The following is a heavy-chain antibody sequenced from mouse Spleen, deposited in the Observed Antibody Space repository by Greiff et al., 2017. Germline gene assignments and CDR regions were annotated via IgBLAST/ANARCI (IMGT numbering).Heavy chain of an antibody. CDR3: ARLYYGDFYALDY. CDR2: ISSGSSTF. D-gene: IGHD2-13*01. CDR1: GFTFSDYG. Sequence: EVKLVESGGGLVKPGGSLKLSCAASGFTFSDYGMHWVRQAPEKGLEWVVYISSGSSTFYYADTVKGRFTSSRDNAKNTLFLQMTSLRSEDTAMYYCARLYYGDFYALDYWGQGTSVTVSS. J-gene: IGHJ4*01. V-gene: IGHV5-17*01.